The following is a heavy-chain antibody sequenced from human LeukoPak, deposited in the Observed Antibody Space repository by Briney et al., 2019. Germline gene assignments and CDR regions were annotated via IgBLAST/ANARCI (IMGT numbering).Heavy chain of an antibody. V-gene: IGHV3-7*01. Sequence: GGFLRLSCATSGFTFSGSWMSWVRQAPGKGLEWVANINLDGSARRYINSVKGRFTISRDNAKNSLYLQMISLRAEDTAVYFCAKYGGDSGMAFDIWGQGTMVTVSS. J-gene: IGHJ3*02. CDR2: INLDGSAR. D-gene: IGHD4-23*01. CDR1: GFTFSGSW. CDR3: AKYGGDSGMAFDI.